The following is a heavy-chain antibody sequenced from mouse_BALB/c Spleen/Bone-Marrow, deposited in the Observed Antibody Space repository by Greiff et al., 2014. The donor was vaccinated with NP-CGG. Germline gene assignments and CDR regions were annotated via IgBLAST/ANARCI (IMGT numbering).Heavy chain of an antibody. CDR3: ASTTVVDY. J-gene: IGHJ2*01. D-gene: IGHD1-1*01. CDR2: INPSTGYT. CDR1: GYTFASYW. V-gene: IGHV1-7*01. Sequence: VKLQESGAELAKPGASVKMSCKASGYTFASYWVHWVKQRPGQGLEWIGYINPSTGYTEYNQKFKDKATLTANKSSSTAYMQLSSLTSEDSAVYYCASTTVVDYWGQGTTLTVSS.